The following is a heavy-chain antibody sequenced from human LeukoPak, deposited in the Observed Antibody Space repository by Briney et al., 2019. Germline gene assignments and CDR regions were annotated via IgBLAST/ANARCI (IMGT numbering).Heavy chain of an antibody. D-gene: IGHD3-10*01. CDR1: GYTFTSYD. V-gene: IGHV1-8*01. J-gene: IGHJ5*02. CDR2: MNPNSGNT. CDR3: ARDVVTMVRGVMAPTWFDP. Sequence: ASVKVSCKASGYTFTSYDINWVRQATGQGLEWMGWMNPNSGNTGYAQKFQGRVTMTRNTSISTAYMELSSLRSEDTAVYYCARDVVTMVRGVMAPTWFDPWGQGTLVTVSS.